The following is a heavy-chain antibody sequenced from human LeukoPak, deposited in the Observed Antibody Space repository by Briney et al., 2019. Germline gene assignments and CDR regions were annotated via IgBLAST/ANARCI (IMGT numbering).Heavy chain of an antibody. Sequence: GESLKISCKGSGYSSTVYWIGWVRQMPGKGLEWMGIIYPGDSDTRYSPSFQGQVTISADKSISTAYLQWSSLRASDTAMYYCARGPYCTGANCPFDYWGQGTLVTVSS. D-gene: IGHD2-8*02. J-gene: IGHJ4*02. CDR2: IYPGDSDT. V-gene: IGHV5-51*01. CDR3: ARGPYCTGANCPFDY. CDR1: GYSSTVYW.